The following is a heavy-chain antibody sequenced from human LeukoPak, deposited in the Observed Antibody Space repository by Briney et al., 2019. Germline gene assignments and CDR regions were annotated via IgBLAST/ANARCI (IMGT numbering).Heavy chain of an antibody. J-gene: IGHJ6*03. D-gene: IGHD3-10*01. CDR3: ARGGDNGSGDVGTGDYYFYYMDV. Sequence: KASEALSLTCAVYGGSSRGYYWSWIRQPPGKGLEWLADINHSEDAHYNPSLKSRVTISVDTSKNQFSLKLNSVTAADTAVYYCARGGDNGSGDVGTGDYYFYYMDVWGKGTTVTVSS. CDR2: INHSEDA. CDR1: GGSSRGYY. V-gene: IGHV4-34*01.